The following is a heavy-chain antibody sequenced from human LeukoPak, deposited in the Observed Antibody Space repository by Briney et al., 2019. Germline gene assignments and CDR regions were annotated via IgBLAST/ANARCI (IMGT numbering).Heavy chain of an antibody. CDR3: VRGVYNNGNMNDY. V-gene: IGHV3-30*04. CDR1: GFTFSGYP. D-gene: IGHD5/OR15-5a*01. Sequence: GGSLRLSCVASGFTFSGYPMHWVRQTPGKRLDWVAIISDDGGRKFYADSVEGRFTISRDNSKNTLFRQMNSLRAEDTALYYCVRGVYNNGNMNDYWGQGTLVTVSS. CDR2: ISDDGGRK. J-gene: IGHJ4*02.